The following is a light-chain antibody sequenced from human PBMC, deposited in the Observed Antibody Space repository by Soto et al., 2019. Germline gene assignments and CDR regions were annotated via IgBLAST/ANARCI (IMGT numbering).Light chain of an antibody. CDR1: QSISSY. J-gene: IGKJ1*01. Sequence: AMQMTQSPSSLSASVGDRVTITCRASQSISSYLNWYQQKPGKAPKVLIYGISSLQSGVPARFSGSGSGTDFTLTISSLQPEDFASYYCQHYKTYPWTFGQGTKVDIK. CDR2: GIS. V-gene: IGKV1-6*01. CDR3: QHYKTYPWT.